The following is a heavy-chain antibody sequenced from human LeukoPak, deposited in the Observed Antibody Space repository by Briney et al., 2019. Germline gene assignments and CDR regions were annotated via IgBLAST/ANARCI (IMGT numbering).Heavy chain of an antibody. CDR2: ISRSTSYI. J-gene: IGHJ5*02. D-gene: IGHD7-27*01. Sequence: PGGSLRLSCAASGFTFSSYSMNWVRQAPGKGLEWVSSISRSTSYIYYADSVKGRFTISRDNANNSLYLQMNSLRGEDTAVYYCARDLTRDHWFDPWGQGTLVTVSS. CDR1: GFTFSSYS. CDR3: ARDLTRDHWFDP. V-gene: IGHV3-21*01.